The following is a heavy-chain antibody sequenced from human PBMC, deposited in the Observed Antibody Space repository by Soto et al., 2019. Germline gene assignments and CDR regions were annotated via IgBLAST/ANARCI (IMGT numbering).Heavy chain of an antibody. CDR1: GFTFSSHA. Sequence: DVQLFDSGGGLVQPGGSLRLSCAASGFTFSSHAMSWVRQATGKGLEWVSSVSVYGDTYYADSVNVRFTISRDNSKTTLFLQMSSLRAEDTAVYYCAKEYYFDSWGQGALVTGSS. V-gene: IGHV3-23*01. CDR2: VSVYGDT. J-gene: IGHJ4*02. CDR3: AKEYYFDS.